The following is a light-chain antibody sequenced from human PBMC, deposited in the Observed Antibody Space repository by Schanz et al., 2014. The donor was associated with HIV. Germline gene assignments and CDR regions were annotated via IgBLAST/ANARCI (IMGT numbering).Light chain of an antibody. CDR1: SGDVGRYHY. CDR3: SSYTTSSTLV. V-gene: IGLV2-14*03. Sequence: QSALTQPASVSGSLGQSITISCTGTSGDVGRYHYVSRYQQHPGQAPKILIYDVTYRPSGISNRFSGSKSGYTASLTISGLQADDEADYYCSSYTTSSTLVFGGGTKLTVL. CDR2: DVT. J-gene: IGLJ2*01.